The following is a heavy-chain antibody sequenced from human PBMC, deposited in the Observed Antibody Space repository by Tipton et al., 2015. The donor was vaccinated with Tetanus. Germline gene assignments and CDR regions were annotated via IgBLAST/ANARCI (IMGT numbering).Heavy chain of an antibody. V-gene: IGHV4-59*08. J-gene: IGHJ4*02. D-gene: IGHD3-10*01. CDR2: VENGGTA. CDR3: ARHVLALARVDPPDS. CDR1: GGSIFSYY. Sequence: TLSLTCTVSGGSIFSYYWSWIRQPPGKGLEWIGAVENGGTAYYNPSLRRRVTISRDTSKNQVSLRLTSVTAADTAIYYCARHVLALARVDPPDSWGQGTPVIVSS.